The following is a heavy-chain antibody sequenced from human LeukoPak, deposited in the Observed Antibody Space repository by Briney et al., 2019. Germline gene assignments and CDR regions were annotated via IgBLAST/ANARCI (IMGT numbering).Heavy chain of an antibody. V-gene: IGHV3-7*01. Sequence: GGSLRLSCAASGFTFSSYWMSWVRRAPGKGLEWVANIKQEGSEKYYVDSVKGRFTISRDNAKNSLYLQMNSLRAEDTAVYYCARDKSYGDSSDYWGQGTLVTVSS. CDR1: GFTFSSYW. CDR3: ARDKSYGDSSDY. J-gene: IGHJ4*02. CDR2: IKQEGSEK. D-gene: IGHD4-17*01.